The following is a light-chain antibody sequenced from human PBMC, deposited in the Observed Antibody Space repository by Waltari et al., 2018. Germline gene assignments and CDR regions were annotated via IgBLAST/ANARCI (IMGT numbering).Light chain of an antibody. CDR1: QSITNNY. J-gene: IGKJ4*01. V-gene: IGKV3-20*01. Sequence: DIVLTQSPGTLSLSPGERASLSGRASQSITNNYLAWYQQIPGQAPRVLIYHASTRANGIPDRFSGSGSGTDFTLTISRLEPEDFAVYYCQKYGSTPRPFGGGTKVEIK. CDR2: HAS. CDR3: QKYGSTPRP.